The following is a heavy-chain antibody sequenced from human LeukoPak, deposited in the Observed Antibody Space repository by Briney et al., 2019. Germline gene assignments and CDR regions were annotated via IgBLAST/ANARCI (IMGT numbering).Heavy chain of an antibody. J-gene: IGHJ4*02. CDR2: IYYSGST. V-gene: IGHV4-39*07. Sequence: PSETLSLTCTVSGGSISSSTYYWGWIRQPPGGGLEWIGRIYYSGSTYYNPSLKSRVTITVDTSKNQFSLKLSSVTAADTAVYYCIGNGYYSLEYWGQGTLVTVSS. D-gene: IGHD3-3*01. CDR1: GGSISSSTYY. CDR3: IGNGYYSLEY.